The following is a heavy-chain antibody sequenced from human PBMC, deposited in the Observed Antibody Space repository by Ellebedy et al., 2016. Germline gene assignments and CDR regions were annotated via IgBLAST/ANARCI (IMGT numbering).Heavy chain of an antibody. J-gene: IGHJ6*02. Sequence: GESLKISCAASRFTFSSIAMSWVRQAPGKGLEWVSTISAGGSTYYADSVKGRFTISRDFSENTVYLQMNSLRAEDTAVYHCAKGVGDSYSARVMGVWGQGTTVTVSS. CDR2: ISAGGST. D-gene: IGHD2-21*02. V-gene: IGHV3-23*01. CDR1: RFTFSSIA. CDR3: AKGVGDSYSARVMGV.